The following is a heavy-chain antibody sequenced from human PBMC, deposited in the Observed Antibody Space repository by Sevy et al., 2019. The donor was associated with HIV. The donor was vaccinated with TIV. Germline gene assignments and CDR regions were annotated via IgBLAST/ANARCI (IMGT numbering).Heavy chain of an antibody. CDR2: IVVGSGNT. D-gene: IGHD3-16*02. CDR3: AADSTSDYVWGSYRYPESFDY. J-gene: IGHJ4*02. V-gene: IGHV1-58*01. CDR1: GFTFTSSA. Sequence: ASVKVSCKASGFTFTSSAVQWVRQARGQRLEWIGWIVVGSGNTNYAQKFQERVTITRDMSTSTAYMELSSLRSEDTAVYYCAADSTSDYVWGSYRYPESFDYWGQGTLVTVSS.